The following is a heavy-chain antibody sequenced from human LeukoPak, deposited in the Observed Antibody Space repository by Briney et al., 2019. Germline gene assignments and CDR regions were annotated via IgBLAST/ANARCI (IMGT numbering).Heavy chain of an antibody. Sequence: GASVKVSCKASGYTFTGYYMHWVRQAPGQGLEWMGWINPNSGGTKYAQKFQGRVTMTRDTSISTAYMELSRLRSDDTAVYYCEEIAAAGEGTSDYWGQGTLVTVSS. D-gene: IGHD6-13*01. CDR1: GYTFTGYY. V-gene: IGHV1-2*02. CDR3: EEIAAAGEGTSDY. CDR2: INPNSGGT. J-gene: IGHJ4*02.